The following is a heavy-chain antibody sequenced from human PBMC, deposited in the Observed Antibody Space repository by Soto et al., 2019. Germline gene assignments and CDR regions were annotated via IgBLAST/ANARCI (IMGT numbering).Heavy chain of an antibody. D-gene: IGHD6-19*01. Sequence: PSVKVSCKASGYTFTSYGISWVRQAPGQGLEWMGWISAYNGNTNYAQKLQGRVTMTTDTSTSTAYMELRSLRSDDTAVYYCARTQQWLVGRYYYGMDVWGQGTTVTVSS. V-gene: IGHV1-18*01. CDR1: GYTFTSYG. CDR2: ISAYNGNT. J-gene: IGHJ6*02. CDR3: ARTQQWLVGRYYYGMDV.